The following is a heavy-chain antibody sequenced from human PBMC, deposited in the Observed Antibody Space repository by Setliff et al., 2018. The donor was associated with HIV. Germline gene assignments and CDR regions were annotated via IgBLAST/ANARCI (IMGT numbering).Heavy chain of an antibody. CDR1: GFTFRNYG. CDR2: IRLDGSDK. J-gene: IGHJ4*02. CDR3: VKDDHGSYDRLFYFDY. V-gene: IGHV3-30*02. Sequence: GGSLRLSCAASGFTFRNYGMHWVRQAPGKGLEWVAFIRLDGSDKFYADSVKGRFTISRDNSKNTLYLQMNSLTSEDTAVYYCVKDDHGSYDRLFYFDYWGQGTLVTVSS. D-gene: IGHD4-17*01.